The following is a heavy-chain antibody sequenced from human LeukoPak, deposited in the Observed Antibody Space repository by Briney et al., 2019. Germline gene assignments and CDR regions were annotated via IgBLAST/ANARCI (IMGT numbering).Heavy chain of an antibody. V-gene: IGHV1-8*02. CDR1: GDTFIIND. Sequence: GASVKVSCKASGDTFIINDINWVRQATGQGLEWMGWMNPNSGNTGYAQKFQGRVTMTRNISITTAYMELTDLRSEDTAVYYCARVTAAETWTFDIWGQGTTVTVSS. CDR2: MNPNSGNT. J-gene: IGHJ3*02. D-gene: IGHD6-13*01. CDR3: ARVTAAETWTFDI.